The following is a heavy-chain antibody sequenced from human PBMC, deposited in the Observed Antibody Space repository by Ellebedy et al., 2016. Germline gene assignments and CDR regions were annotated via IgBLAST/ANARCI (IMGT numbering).Heavy chain of an antibody. CDR1: GFTFSSSY. J-gene: IGHJ6*02. CDR3: ARGRVAMGV. V-gene: IGHV3-7*03. CDR2: IKEDGSEK. Sequence: ESLKISCAASGFTFSSSYMSWVRQAPGKGLECVANIKEDGSEKYYVDSVKGRFTISRDNTKNSLFLQMNSLRVEDTAVYYCARGRVAMGVWGQGTTVTVSS. D-gene: IGHD2-15*01.